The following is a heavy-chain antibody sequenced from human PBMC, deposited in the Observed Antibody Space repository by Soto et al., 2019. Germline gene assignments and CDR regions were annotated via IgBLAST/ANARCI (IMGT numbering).Heavy chain of an antibody. D-gene: IGHD1-1*01. CDR2: ISSSGGTT. Sequence: EVQLLESGGGLVQPGGSLRLSCVGSEFTFSNYAMNWVRQAPGEGPEWVSLISSSGGTTYYADSVKGRFSISRDNSKNTLYLQMNSPRVEDTAIYYCAKDIQGRGATTGDDAFDIWGQGTMVTVSS. CDR3: AKDIQGRGATTGDDAFDI. CDR1: EFTFSNYA. J-gene: IGHJ3*02. V-gene: IGHV3-23*01.